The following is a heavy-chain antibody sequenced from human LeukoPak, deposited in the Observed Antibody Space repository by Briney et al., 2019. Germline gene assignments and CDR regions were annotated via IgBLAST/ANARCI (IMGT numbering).Heavy chain of an antibody. CDR3: ARDWRPVAVGY. CDR2: INSDGSST. Sequence: GGSLRLSCAASGFTFSSYWMHCVRQAPGKGLVWVSHINSDGSSTSYADSVKGRFTISRDNAKNTLYLQMNSLRAEDTAVYYCARDWRPVAVGYWGQGTLVTVSS. CDR1: GFTFSSYW. J-gene: IGHJ4*02. V-gene: IGHV3-74*01. D-gene: IGHD6-19*01.